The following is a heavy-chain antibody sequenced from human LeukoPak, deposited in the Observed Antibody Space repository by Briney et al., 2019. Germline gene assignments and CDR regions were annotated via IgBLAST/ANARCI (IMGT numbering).Heavy chain of an antibody. CDR1: GGTFSSYA. J-gene: IGHJ5*02. D-gene: IGHD6-6*01. CDR3: ARGSIAARPGSNWFDP. Sequence: ASVKLSCKASGGTFSSYAISWVRQAPGQGLEWMGGIIPIFGTANYAQKFQGRVTITTDESTSTAYMELSSLRSEDTAVYYCARGSIAARPGSNWFDPWGQGTLVTVSS. V-gene: IGHV1-69*05. CDR2: IIPIFGTA.